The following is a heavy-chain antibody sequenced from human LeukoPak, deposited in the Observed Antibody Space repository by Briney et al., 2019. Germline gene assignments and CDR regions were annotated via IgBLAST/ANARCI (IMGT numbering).Heavy chain of an antibody. Sequence: PGESLKISCKVSGYSFTSYWIGWVRQMPGKGLEWMGIIYPGDSDTRYSPSFQGQVTISADKSISTAYLQWSSLKASDTAMYYCARPGIAVGEGGVAPSAYYYYGMDVWGQGTTVTVSS. CDR2: IYPGDSDT. J-gene: IGHJ6*02. CDR1: GYSFTSYW. V-gene: IGHV5-51*01. D-gene: IGHD6-19*01. CDR3: ARPGIAVGEGGVAPSAYYYYGMDV.